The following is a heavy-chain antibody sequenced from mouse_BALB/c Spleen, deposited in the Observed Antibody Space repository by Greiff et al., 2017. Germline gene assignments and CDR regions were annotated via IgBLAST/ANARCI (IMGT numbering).Heavy chain of an antibody. CDR3: ARRYGNYFDY. CDR1: GFTFSSYT. Sequence: EGKLVESGGGLVQPGGSLKLSCAASGFTFSSYTMSWVRQTPEKRLEWVAYISNGGGSTYYPDTVKGRFTISRDNAKNTLYLQMSSLKSEDTAMYYCARRYGNYFDYWGQGTTLTVSS. D-gene: IGHD2-10*02. CDR2: ISNGGGST. J-gene: IGHJ2*01. V-gene: IGHV5-12-2*01.